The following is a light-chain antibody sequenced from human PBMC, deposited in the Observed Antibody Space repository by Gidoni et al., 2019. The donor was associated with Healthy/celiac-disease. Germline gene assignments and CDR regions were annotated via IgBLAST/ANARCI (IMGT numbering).Light chain of an antibody. V-gene: IGKV1-33*01. J-gene: IGKJ3*01. Sequence: DIQMTQSPSSLSASVGDRVTITCQASQDISNYLNWYQQKPGKAPKLLIYDASNLETGVPSRFSGSGSGTDFTFTISSLQPEEIATYYCQQYDNLLVFGPXTKVDIK. CDR2: DAS. CDR1: QDISNY. CDR3: QQYDNLLV.